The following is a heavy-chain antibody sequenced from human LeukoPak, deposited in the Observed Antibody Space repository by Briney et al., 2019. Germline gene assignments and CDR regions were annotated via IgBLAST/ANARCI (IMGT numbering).Heavy chain of an antibody. CDR1: GYTFTSYG. V-gene: IGHV1-69*13. Sequence: SVKVSCKASGYTFTSYGISWVRQAPGQGLEWMGGIIPIFGTANYAQKFQGRVTITADESTSTAYMELSSLRSEDTAVYYCARARDGYNPFDYWGQGTLVTVSS. CDR2: IIPIFGTA. D-gene: IGHD5-24*01. CDR3: ARARDGYNPFDY. J-gene: IGHJ4*02.